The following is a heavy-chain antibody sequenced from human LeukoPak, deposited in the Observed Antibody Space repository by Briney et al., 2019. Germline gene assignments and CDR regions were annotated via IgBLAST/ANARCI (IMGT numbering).Heavy chain of an antibody. CDR2: IYYSGST. J-gene: IGHJ6*03. V-gene: IGHV4-59*12. Sequence: PSETLSPTCTVSGGSISSYYWSWIRQPPGKGLEWIGYIYYSGSTNYNPSLKSRVTISVDTSKNQFSLKLSSVTAADTAVYYCARARAHYYDSSGYYYRYYYYMDVWGKGTTVTVSS. D-gene: IGHD3-22*01. CDR3: ARARAHYYDSSGYYYRYYYYMDV. CDR1: GGSISSYY.